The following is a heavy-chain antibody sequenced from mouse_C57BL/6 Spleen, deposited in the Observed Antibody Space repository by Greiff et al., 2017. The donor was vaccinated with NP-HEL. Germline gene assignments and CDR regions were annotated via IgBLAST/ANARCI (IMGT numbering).Heavy chain of an antibody. CDR3: TRDGTTVAHAMDY. CDR1: GFTFSSYA. J-gene: IGHJ4*01. D-gene: IGHD1-1*01. Sequence: EVKVVESGEGLVKPGGSLKLSCAASGFTFSSYAMSWVRQTPEKRLEWVAYISSGGDYIYYADTVKGRFTISRDNARNTLYLQMSSLKSEDTAMYYCTRDGTTVAHAMDYWGQGTSVTVSS. CDR2: ISSGGDYI. V-gene: IGHV5-9-1*02.